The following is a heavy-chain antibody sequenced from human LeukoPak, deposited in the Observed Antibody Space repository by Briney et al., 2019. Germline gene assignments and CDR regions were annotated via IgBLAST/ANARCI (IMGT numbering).Heavy chain of an antibody. CDR3: AKDPATDIVVVVAASTGGY. Sequence: GGSLRLSCAASGFTFSSYAMSWVRQAPGKGLEWVSAISGSGGSTYYADSVKGRFTISRDNSKNTLYLQMNSLRAEDTAVYYCAKDPATDIVVVVAASTGGYWGQGTLVIVSS. V-gene: IGHV3-23*01. D-gene: IGHD2-15*01. CDR1: GFTFSSYA. CDR2: ISGSGGST. J-gene: IGHJ4*02.